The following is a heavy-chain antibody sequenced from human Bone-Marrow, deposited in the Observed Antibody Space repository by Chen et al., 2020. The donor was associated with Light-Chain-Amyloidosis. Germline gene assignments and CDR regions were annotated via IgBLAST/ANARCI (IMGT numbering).Heavy chain of an antibody. J-gene: IGHJ3*02. CDR3: ARQTGIAAAGTPPHAFDI. Sequence: QLQLQESGQGLVKPSETLSLTGTVSGGSLSSSSYYWGWIRQPPGKGLEWIGSIYFSGSTYYNPSLKSRVTISVDTSKNQFSLKLSSVTAADTAVYYCARQTGIAAAGTPPHAFDIWGQGTMVTVSS. CDR1: GGSLSSSSYY. V-gene: IGHV4-39*07. CDR2: IYFSGST. D-gene: IGHD6-13*01.